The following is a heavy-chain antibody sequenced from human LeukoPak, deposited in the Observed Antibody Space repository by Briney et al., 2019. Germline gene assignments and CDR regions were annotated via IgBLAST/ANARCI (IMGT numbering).Heavy chain of an antibody. Sequence: ASVKVSCKASGYTFTGYYMHWVRQAPGQGLEWMGWINPNSGGTNYAQKFQGRVTMTRDTSISTAYMELSRLRSDDTAVYYCARMEMATIDYYYYYMDVWGKGTTVTVSS. CDR2: INPNSGGT. CDR3: ARMEMATIDYYYYYMDV. V-gene: IGHV1-2*02. J-gene: IGHJ6*03. D-gene: IGHD5-24*01. CDR1: GYTFTGYY.